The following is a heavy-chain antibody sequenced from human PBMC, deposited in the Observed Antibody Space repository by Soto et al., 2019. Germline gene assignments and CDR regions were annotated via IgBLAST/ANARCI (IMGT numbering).Heavy chain of an antibody. CDR2: IIPIFGTA. J-gene: IGHJ6*02. Sequence: QVQLVQSGAEVKKPGSSVKVSCKASGGTFSSYAISWVRQAPGQGLEWMGGIIPIFGTANYAQKFQGRVMITADESTSTAYMELSSLRSEDTAVYYCARDRIGGGGFDYYYYGMDVWGQGTTVTVSS. CDR1: GGTFSSYA. V-gene: IGHV1-69*01. D-gene: IGHD3-3*01. CDR3: ARDRIGGGGFDYYYYGMDV.